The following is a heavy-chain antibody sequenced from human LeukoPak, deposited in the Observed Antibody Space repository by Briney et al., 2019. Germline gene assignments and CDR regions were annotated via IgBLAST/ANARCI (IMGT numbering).Heavy chain of an antibody. V-gene: IGHV3-30*02. CDR2: IRYDESNK. CDR1: GFTFSSYG. Sequence: GGSLRLSCAASGFTFSSYGMHWVRQAPGKGLEWVAFIRYDESNKYYADSVKGRFTISRDNSKNKLYLQMNSLRAEDTAVYYCATNWWEHTDYWGQGTLVTVSS. CDR3: ATNWWEHTDY. D-gene: IGHD1-26*01. J-gene: IGHJ4*02.